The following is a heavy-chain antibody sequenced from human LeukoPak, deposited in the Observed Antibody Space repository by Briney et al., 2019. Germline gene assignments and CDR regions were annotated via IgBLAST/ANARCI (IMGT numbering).Heavy chain of an antibody. V-gene: IGHV3-9*01. CDR2: ISWNSGSI. CDR3: ATVVTTNPVDY. D-gene: IGHD2-21*02. J-gene: IGHJ4*02. Sequence: SLRLSCAASGFTFDDYAMHWVRQAPGKGLEWVSGISWNSGSIGYADSVKGRFTISRDNSKNTLYLQMNSLRAEDTAVYYCATVVTTNPVDYWGQGTLVTVSS. CDR1: GFTFDDYA.